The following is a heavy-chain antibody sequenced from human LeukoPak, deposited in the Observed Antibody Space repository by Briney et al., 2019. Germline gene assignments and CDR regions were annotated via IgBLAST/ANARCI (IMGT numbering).Heavy chain of an antibody. CDR1: GGTFFSYA. CDR3: ARASVGIAADDY. D-gene: IGHD6-13*01. Sequence: ASVKVSCKASGGTFFSYAISWVRQAPGQGLEWMGGIIPIFGTANYAQKFQGRVTITADESTSTAYMELSSLRSEDTAVYYCARASVGIAADDYWGQGTLVTVSS. CDR2: IIPIFGTA. V-gene: IGHV1-69*13. J-gene: IGHJ4*02.